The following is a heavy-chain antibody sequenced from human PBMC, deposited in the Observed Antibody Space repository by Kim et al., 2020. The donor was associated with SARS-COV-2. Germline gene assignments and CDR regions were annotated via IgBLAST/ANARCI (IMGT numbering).Heavy chain of an antibody. CDR3: ARADQGAAAGYYYYYMDV. J-gene: IGHJ6*03. CDR2: IWYDGSNK. CDR1: GFTFSSYG. D-gene: IGHD6-13*01. V-gene: IGHV3-33*01. Sequence: GGSLRLSCAASGFTFSSYGMHWVRQAPGKGLEWVAVIWYDGSNKYYADSVKGRFTISRDNSKNTLYLQMNSLRAEDTAVYYCARADQGAAAGYYYYYMDVWGKGTTVTVSS.